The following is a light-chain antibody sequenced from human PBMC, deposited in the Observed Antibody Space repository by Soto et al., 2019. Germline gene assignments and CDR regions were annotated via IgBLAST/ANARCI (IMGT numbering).Light chain of an antibody. V-gene: IGLV2-11*01. J-gene: IGLJ1*01. CDR1: NSDVGGYNY. CDR2: DVS. Sequence: QSVLTQPRSVSGSPGQSVTISCTGTNSDVGGYNYVSWYQQHPGKAPRLIIYDVSQRPSGVPDRFSGSKSGNTASLTISGLQAEDEAEYSCCSSTDTYIFVFGTGTKLTVL. CDR3: CSSTDTYIFV.